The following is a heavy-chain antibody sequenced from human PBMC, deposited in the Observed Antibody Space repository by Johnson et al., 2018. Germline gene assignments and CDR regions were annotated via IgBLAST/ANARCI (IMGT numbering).Heavy chain of an antibody. D-gene: IGHD6-13*01. J-gene: IGHJ5*02. Sequence: QVQLQESGPGLVKPSETPSLTCTVSGGSISSYYWSWIRQPPGKGLDWIGYIYYSGSTNYNPSLKSRVTISVDTSKNQFSLKLSSVTAADTAVYYCARGGRAAGGDWFDPWGQGTLVTVSS. CDR2: IYYSGST. V-gene: IGHV4-59*01. CDR3: ARGGRAAGGDWFDP. CDR1: GGSISSYY.